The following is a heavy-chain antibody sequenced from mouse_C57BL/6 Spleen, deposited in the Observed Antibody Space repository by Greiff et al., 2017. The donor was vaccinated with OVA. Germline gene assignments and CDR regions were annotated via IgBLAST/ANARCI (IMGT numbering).Heavy chain of an antibody. CDR3: ARTGLTGTGYAMDY. CDR2: IHPNSGST. CDR1: GYTFTSYW. J-gene: IGHJ4*01. D-gene: IGHD4-1*01. V-gene: IGHV1-64*01. Sequence: QVHVKQPGAELVKPGASVKLSCKASGYTFTSYWMHWVKQRPGQGLEWIGMIHPNSGSTNYNEKFKSKATLTVDKSSSTAYMQLSSLTSEDSAVYYCARTGLTGTGYAMDYWGQGTSVTVSS.